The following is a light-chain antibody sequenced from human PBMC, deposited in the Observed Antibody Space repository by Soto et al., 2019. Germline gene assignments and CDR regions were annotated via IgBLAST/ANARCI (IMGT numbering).Light chain of an antibody. CDR1: QSIDSH. V-gene: IGKV1-39*01. CDR3: QETYSTPHA. CDR2: AAS. J-gene: IGKJ2*01. Sequence: DIQMTQSPSTLSGSVGDRVTITCRASQSIDSHLNWYQQKPGKAPKVVIYAASTLQSGVPSSFRGSGSGTDFTLTISSLQPEDFATYYCQETYSTPHAFGQGTKVDIK.